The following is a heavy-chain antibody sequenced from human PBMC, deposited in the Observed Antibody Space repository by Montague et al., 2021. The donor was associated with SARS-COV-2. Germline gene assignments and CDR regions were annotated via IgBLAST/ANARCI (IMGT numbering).Heavy chain of an antibody. CDR3: AGSPPGIAAAGTVAAFDI. V-gene: IGHV4-39*01. D-gene: IGHD6-13*01. Sequence: ETLSLTCTVSGGSISSSSYYWGWIRQPPGKGLEWIGSIYYSGSIYYNPSLKSRVTISVDTSKNQFSLKLSSVTAADTAVYYCAGSPPGIAAAGTVAAFDIGGQGTMGTVSS. J-gene: IGHJ3*02. CDR2: IYYSGSI. CDR1: GGSISSSSYY.